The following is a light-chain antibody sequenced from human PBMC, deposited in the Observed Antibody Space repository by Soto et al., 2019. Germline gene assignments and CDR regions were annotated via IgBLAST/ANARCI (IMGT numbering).Light chain of an antibody. CDR2: AVS. V-gene: IGLV2-11*01. J-gene: IGLJ2*01. CDR1: SSDVGGYNY. CDR3: CSYTDIALDVV. Sequence: QSALTQPRSVSGSPGQSVTISCTGTSSDVGGYNYVSWYQQHPGKAPKLIIYAVSGRPSGVPDRFSGSKSGNTASLTISGVRPEDEADYYCCSYTDIALDVVFGGGTKLTVL.